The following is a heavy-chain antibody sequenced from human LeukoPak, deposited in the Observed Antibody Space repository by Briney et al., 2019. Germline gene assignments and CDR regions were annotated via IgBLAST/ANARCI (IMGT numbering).Heavy chain of an antibody. D-gene: IGHD3-22*01. J-gene: IGHJ3*02. V-gene: IGHV4-59*08. Sequence: PSETLPLTCTVSGGSISSYSWNWIRQPPGKGLEWIGYIYYRGSTNNNPSLKSRVTISVDTSKNQFSLKLSSVTAADTAVYYCAGSSAFDAFDIWGQGTMVTVSS. CDR2: IYYRGST. CDR1: GGSISSYS. CDR3: AGSSAFDAFDI.